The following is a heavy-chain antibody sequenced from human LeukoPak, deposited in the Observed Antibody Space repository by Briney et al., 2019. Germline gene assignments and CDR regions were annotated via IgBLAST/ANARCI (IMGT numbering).Heavy chain of an antibody. CDR2: ISWNSGSI. Sequence: GGSLRLSCAASGFTFDDYAMHWFRQAPGKGLEWVSGISWNSGSIGYADSVKGRFTISRDNAKNSLYLQMNSLRAEDTAVYYCAKGRVVVAASGFDYWGQGTLVTVSS. V-gene: IGHV3-9*01. D-gene: IGHD2-15*01. CDR3: AKGRVVVAASGFDY. CDR1: GFTFDDYA. J-gene: IGHJ4*02.